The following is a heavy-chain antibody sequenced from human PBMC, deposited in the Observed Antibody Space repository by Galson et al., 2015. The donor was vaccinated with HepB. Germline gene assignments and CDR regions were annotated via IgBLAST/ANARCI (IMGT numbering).Heavy chain of an antibody. CDR3: ARDFRGGSSGWGTPDY. J-gene: IGHJ4*02. V-gene: IGHV3-21*01. CDR1: GFTFSSYN. D-gene: IGHD6-19*01. CDR2: ISSSSSFI. Sequence: SLRLSCAASGFTFSSYNMNWVRQAPGKGLEWVSSISSSSSFIYFADSVKGRFTISRDNAKNSLYLQMNSLRPEDTAVYYCARDFRGGSSGWGTPDYWGQGTLVTVSS.